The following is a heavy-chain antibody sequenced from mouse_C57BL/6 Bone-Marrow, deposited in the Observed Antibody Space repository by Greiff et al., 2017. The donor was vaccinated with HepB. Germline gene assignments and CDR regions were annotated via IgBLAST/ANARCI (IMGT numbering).Heavy chain of an antibody. CDR2: IHPNSGST. Sequence: QVHVKQPGAELVKPGASVKLSCKASGYTFTSYWMHWVKQRPGQGLEWIGMIHPNSGSTNYNEKFKSKATLTVDKSSSTAYMQLSSLTSEDSAVYYCARWGYYYGSFYAMDYWGQGTSVTVSS. CDR3: ARWGYYYGSFYAMDY. J-gene: IGHJ4*01. CDR1: GYTFTSYW. D-gene: IGHD1-1*01. V-gene: IGHV1-64*01.